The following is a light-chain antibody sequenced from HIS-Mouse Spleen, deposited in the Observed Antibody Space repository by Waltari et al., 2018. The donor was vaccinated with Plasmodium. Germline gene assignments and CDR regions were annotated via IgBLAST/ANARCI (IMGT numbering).Light chain of an antibody. V-gene: IGKV3-11*01. Sequence: EIVLTQSPATLYLSPGERATLSCRASQSVSSYLAWYQQKPGQAPRLLIYDASNRATGIPARFSGSWSVTDFTLTISSLEPEDFAVYYCQQRSNWPRVLTFGGGTKVEIK. CDR1: QSVSSY. CDR3: QQRSNWPRVLT. J-gene: IGKJ4*01. CDR2: DAS.